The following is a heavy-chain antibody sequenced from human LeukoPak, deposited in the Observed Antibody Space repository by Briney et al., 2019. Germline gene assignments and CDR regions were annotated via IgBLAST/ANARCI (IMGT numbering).Heavy chain of an antibody. CDR3: AREPASYFDY. Sequence: GGSLRLSCAASGFMFSSNWMSWVRQAPGKGLEWVANIKQDGSEKYYVDSVKGRFTISRDNAKNSLYLQMNSLRAEDTAVYYCAREPASYFDYWGQGTLVTVSS. CDR2: IKQDGSEK. J-gene: IGHJ4*02. V-gene: IGHV3-7*01. CDR1: GFMFSSNW.